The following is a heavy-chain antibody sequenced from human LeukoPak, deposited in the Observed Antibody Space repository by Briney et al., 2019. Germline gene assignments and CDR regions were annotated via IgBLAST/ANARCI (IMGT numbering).Heavy chain of an antibody. V-gene: IGHV3-11*01. CDR1: GFTFSDYY. CDR2: ISSSGSTI. J-gene: IGHJ5*02. Sequence: GGSLRLSCAASGFTFSDYYMSWIRQAPGKGLEWVSYISSSGSTIYYADSVKGRFTISRDNSKNTLYLQMNSLRAEDTAVYYCAKAGGSGWYINWFDPWGQGTLVTVSS. D-gene: IGHD6-19*01. CDR3: AKAGGSGWYINWFDP.